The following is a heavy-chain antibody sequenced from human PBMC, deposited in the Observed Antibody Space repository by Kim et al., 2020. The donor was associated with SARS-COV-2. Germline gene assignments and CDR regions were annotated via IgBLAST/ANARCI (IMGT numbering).Heavy chain of an antibody. J-gene: IGHJ2*01. V-gene: IGHV3-7*01. Sequence: GGSLRLSCAASGFTFSSHWMDWVRQLPGKGLEWVANIKDDGSEKYYVDSVKGRFMISRDNSKNTLYLQMNSLRAEDTAVYYCAKVERWVRSYQSLHDHW. CDR1: GFTFSSHW. CDR2: IKDDGSEK. D-gene: IGHD1-1*01. CDR3: AKVERWVRSYQSLHDHW.